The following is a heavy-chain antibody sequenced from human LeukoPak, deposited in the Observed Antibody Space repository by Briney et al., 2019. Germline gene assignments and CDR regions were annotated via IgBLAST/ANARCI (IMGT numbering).Heavy chain of an antibody. D-gene: IGHD3-10*01. J-gene: IGHJ3*02. Sequence: ASAKVSCKASGYTFTSYGISWVRQAPGQGLEWMGWISAYKGNTDYAQKLQGRVTMTTDTSTSTAYMELRSLRSDDTAVYYCARMRTAGNAFDIWGQGTMVTVSS. CDR3: ARMRTAGNAFDI. CDR2: ISAYKGNT. V-gene: IGHV1-18*01. CDR1: GYTFTSYG.